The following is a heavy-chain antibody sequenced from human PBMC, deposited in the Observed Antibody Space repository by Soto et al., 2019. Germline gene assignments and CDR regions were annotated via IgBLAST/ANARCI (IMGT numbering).Heavy chain of an antibody. J-gene: IGHJ6*02. Sequence: GGSLRLSCAASGFTFSSYSMNWVRQAPGKGLEWVSSISSSSSYIYYADSVKGRFTISRDNAKNSLYLQMNSLRAEDTAVYYCARDRGYSYGQDYYYYGMDVWGQGTTVTVSS. D-gene: IGHD5-18*01. CDR3: ARDRGYSYGQDYYYYGMDV. CDR2: ISSSSSYI. CDR1: GFTFSSYS. V-gene: IGHV3-21*01.